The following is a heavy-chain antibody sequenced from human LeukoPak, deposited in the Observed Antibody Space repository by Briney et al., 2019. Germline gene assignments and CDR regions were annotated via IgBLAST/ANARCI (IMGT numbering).Heavy chain of an antibody. V-gene: IGHV3-23*01. Sequence: GGSLRLSCAASGFTFSSYTMSWVRQAPGKGLEWVSAISGSGGSTYYADSVKGRFTISRDNSKNTLYLQMNSLRAEDTAVYYCAKDGTVEMSYYFDYWGQGTLVTVSS. CDR2: ISGSGGST. J-gene: IGHJ4*02. CDR1: GFTFSSYT. D-gene: IGHD1-26*01. CDR3: AKDGTVEMSYYFDY.